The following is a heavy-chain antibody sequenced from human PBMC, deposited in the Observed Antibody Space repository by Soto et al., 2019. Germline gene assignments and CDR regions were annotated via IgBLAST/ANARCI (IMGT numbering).Heavy chain of an antibody. CDR1: GASFSGYY. V-gene: IGHV4-34*01. D-gene: IGHD2-21*01. J-gene: IGHJ5*02. Sequence: SETLSLTCAVYGASFSGYYWSWIRQPPGKGLEWIGEINHTGSTNYDPSLKSRVTISVDWSKNQFSLKLTSVTAADTAVYYCARIPSPWGQGTLVTVSS. CDR3: ARIPSP. CDR2: INHTGST.